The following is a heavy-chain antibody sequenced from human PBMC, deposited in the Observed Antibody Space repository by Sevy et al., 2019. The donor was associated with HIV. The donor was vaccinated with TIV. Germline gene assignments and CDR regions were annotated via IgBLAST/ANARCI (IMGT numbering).Heavy chain of an antibody. V-gene: IGHV5-51*01. CDR1: GYSFTSYW. J-gene: IGHJ6*02. Sequence: GESLKISCKGSGYSFTSYWIGWVRQMPGKGLEWMGLIYLGDFDTRYSPSFQGQVTISADKSISTAYLQWSSLKASDTAMYYCARHSSVTTNDYYYYYGMDVWGQGTTVTVSS. CDR3: ARHSSVTTNDYYYYYGMDV. D-gene: IGHD4-4*01. CDR2: IYLGDFDT.